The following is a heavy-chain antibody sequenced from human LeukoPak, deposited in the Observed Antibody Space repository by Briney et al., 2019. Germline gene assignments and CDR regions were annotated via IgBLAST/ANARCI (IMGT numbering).Heavy chain of an antibody. CDR2: IYTSGST. D-gene: IGHD4-17*01. CDR1: GDSINSGTYY. V-gene: IGHV4-61*02. J-gene: IGHJ3*02. Sequence: SETLSLTCTVSGDSINSGTYYWSWIRQPAGKGLEWVGRIYTSGSTNYNPSLKSRVTISLDTSNNRFSLRLSSVTAADTAVYYCARGGYGDYNRGRNAFGIWGQGTMVSVSS. CDR3: ARGGYGDYNRGRNAFGI.